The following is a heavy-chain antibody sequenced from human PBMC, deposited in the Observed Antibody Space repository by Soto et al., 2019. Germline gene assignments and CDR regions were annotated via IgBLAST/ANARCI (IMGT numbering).Heavy chain of an antibody. V-gene: IGHV1-46*01. CDR3: AREDIVLMCLDY. J-gene: IGHJ4*02. CDR2: INPSGGST. D-gene: IGHD2-8*01. CDR1: GYPFTSYY. Sequence: GSVEECFKASGYPFTSYYMHLVRQAPGQGLEWMGIINPSGGSTSYAQKFQGRVTMTRDTSTSTVYMELSSLRSEDTAVYYCAREDIVLMCLDYWGQGTMVTVSS.